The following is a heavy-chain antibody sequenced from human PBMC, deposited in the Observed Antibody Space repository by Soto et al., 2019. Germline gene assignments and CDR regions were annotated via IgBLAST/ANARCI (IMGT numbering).Heavy chain of an antibody. D-gene: IGHD6-13*01. CDR2: IYHSGST. J-gene: IGHJ5*02. V-gene: IGHV4-4*02. CDR1: GGSISSSNW. Sequence: PSETLSLTCAVSGGSISSSNWWSWVRQPPGKGLEWIGEIYHSGSTNYNPSLKSRVTISVDKSKTQFSLKLSSVTAADTAVYYCASQEIAAAGWGWFDPWGQGTLVTVSS. CDR3: ASQEIAAAGWGWFDP.